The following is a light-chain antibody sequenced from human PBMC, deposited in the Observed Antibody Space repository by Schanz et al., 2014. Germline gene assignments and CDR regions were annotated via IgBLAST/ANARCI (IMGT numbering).Light chain of an antibody. CDR2: DAS. CDR1: ESVGRW. Sequence: DIQVTQSPSTLSASVGDRVTITCRTSESVGRWLAWYQQKPGKAPTLLIYDASRLESGVPSRFSGSGSATEFTLTISSLQPDDFAVYYCQQYHSTPYTFGQGTKLEI. V-gene: IGKV1-5*01. J-gene: IGKJ2*01. CDR3: QQYHSTPYT.